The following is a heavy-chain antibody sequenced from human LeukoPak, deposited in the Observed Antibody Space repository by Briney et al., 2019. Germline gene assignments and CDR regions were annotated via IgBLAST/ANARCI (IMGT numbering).Heavy chain of an antibody. CDR2: ISSSSSYT. D-gene: IGHD2-2*01. V-gene: IGHV3-11*03. Sequence: GGSLRLSCAASGFTFSDYYMSWIRQAPGKGLEWVSYISSSSSYTNYADSVKGRFTIFRDNAKNSLYLQMNSLRAEDTAVYYCARSGTRYCSSTSCYYYWGQGTLVTVSS. CDR3: ARSGTRYCSSTSCYYY. J-gene: IGHJ4*02. CDR1: GFTFSDYY.